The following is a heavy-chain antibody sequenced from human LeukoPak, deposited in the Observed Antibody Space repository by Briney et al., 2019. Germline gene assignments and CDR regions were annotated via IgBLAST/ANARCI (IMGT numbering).Heavy chain of an antibody. J-gene: IGHJ4*02. Sequence: GGSLRLSYAASGFTFSSYAMSWVRQAPGKGLEWVSAISGSGGSTYYADSVKGRFTISRDNAKNSLYLQMNSLRDEDTAVYYCARPLRGSGGLLHEYWGQGTLVTVSS. CDR3: ARPLRGSGGLLHEY. CDR2: ISGSGGST. CDR1: GFTFSSYA. D-gene: IGHD2-15*01. V-gene: IGHV3-23*01.